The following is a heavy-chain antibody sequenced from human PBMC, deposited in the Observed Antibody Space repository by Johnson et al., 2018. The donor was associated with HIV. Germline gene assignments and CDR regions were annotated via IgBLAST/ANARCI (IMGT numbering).Heavy chain of an antibody. J-gene: IGHJ3*02. CDR3: AKGRYSSSWYLAGAFDI. D-gene: IGHD6-13*01. CDR2: IRYDGSNK. V-gene: IGHV3-30*02. CDR1: GFTFSSYW. Sequence: QVQLVESGGGLVQPGGSLRLSCADSGFTFSSYWMNWVRQAPGKGLEWVAFIRYDGSNKYYADSVKGRFTISRDNSKNTMFLQMNSLRPEETAIYYCAKGRYSSSWYLAGAFDIWGQGTMVTVSS.